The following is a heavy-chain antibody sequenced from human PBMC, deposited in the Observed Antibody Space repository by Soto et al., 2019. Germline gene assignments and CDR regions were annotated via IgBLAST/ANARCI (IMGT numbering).Heavy chain of an antibody. CDR1: GGSFRDYY. J-gene: IGHJ4*02. CDR3: ARTSRFDS. V-gene: IGHV4-34*01. D-gene: IGHD6-6*01. Sequence: QVHLQQWGAGLLKSSETLSLTCAVYGGSFRDYYWSWVRQPPGKGLEWIGQINHNGSTNYNPSLKSRVTISVDTSKNQFSLKLSSVTAADTAVYYCARTSRFDSWGQGTLVTVSS. CDR2: INHNGST.